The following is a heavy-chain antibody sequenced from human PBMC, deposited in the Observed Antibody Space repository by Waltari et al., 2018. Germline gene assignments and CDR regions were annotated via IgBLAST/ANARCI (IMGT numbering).Heavy chain of an antibody. Sequence: EVQMVESGGSLVQPGGSLSLSCASSGFTVSNPNRSWVRQAPGKGLEWVSFLYTNGETKYADSVEGRFTITRDDSKNTLYLQMNSLRAEDTAVYYCARDSVGASDTYVKFDYWGQGTLVTVSS. D-gene: IGHD3-10*01. CDR3: ARDSVGASDTYVKFDY. CDR2: LYTNGET. J-gene: IGHJ4*02. V-gene: IGHV3-66*01. CDR1: GFTVSNPN.